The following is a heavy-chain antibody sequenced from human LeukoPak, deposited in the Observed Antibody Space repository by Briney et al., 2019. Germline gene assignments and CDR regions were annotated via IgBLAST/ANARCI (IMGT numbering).Heavy chain of an antibody. Sequence: GGSLRLSCAASGFTFSSYGMHWVRQAPGKGLEWVAVISYDGSNKYYADSVKGRFTISRDNSKNTLYLQMNSLRAEDTAVYYCAKLSPLPEYYFDYWGQGTLVTVSS. J-gene: IGHJ4*02. CDR1: GFTFSSYG. D-gene: IGHD2/OR15-2a*01. CDR3: AKLSPLPEYYFDY. V-gene: IGHV3-30*18. CDR2: ISYDGSNK.